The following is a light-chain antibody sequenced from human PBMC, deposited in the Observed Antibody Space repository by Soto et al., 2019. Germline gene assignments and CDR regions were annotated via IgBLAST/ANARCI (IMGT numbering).Light chain of an antibody. CDR3: SSYTSGSPLV. Sequence: QSALTQPASVSGSPGQSVTISCTGTSSDVGGYNYVSWYQQHPGKAPKLMIYDVSNRPSGVSNRFSGSKSGNTASLTISGLQAEDEADYYCSSYTSGSPLVFGTGTKVTVL. J-gene: IGLJ1*01. V-gene: IGLV2-14*01. CDR1: SSDVGGYNY. CDR2: DVS.